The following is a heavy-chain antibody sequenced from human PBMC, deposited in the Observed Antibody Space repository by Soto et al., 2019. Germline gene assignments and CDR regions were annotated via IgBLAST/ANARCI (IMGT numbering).Heavy chain of an antibody. CDR1: GGSFTGYY. CDR2: INHSGST. V-gene: IGHV4-34*01. J-gene: IGHJ6*02. CDR3: VRTGGMDL. Sequence: QVQLQQWGAGLLKPSETLSLTCAVYGGSFTGYYWSWLRQPPGKGPEWIGEINHSGSTKYNPSLENRVTISVDTSKSQFSRRLNSVSAADTAVYYCVRTGGMDLWSQGGTGSVSS.